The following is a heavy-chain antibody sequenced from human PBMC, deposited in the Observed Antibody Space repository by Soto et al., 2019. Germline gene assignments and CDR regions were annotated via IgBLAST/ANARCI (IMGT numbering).Heavy chain of an antibody. V-gene: IGHV1-69*06. J-gene: IGHJ1*01. Sequence: QVQLVQSGAEVKKPGSSVKVSCKASGGTFSSYAISWVRQAPGQGLEWMGGIIPIFGTANYAQKFQGRVTITADKSTSTAYMELSSLRSEDTAVYYCAGVSRYYDSSGYYLEYFQHWGQGTLVTVSS. CDR3: AGVSRYYDSSGYYLEYFQH. D-gene: IGHD3-22*01. CDR2: IIPIFGTA. CDR1: GGTFSSYA.